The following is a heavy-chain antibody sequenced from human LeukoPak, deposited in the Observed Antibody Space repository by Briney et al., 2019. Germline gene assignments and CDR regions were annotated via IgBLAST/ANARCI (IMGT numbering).Heavy chain of an antibody. J-gene: IGHJ6*04. Sequence: GGSLRLSCAASGFTFSNAWMSWVRQAPGKGLEWVGRIKSKTDGGTTDYAAPVKGRFTISRDDSKNTLYLQMNSLKTEDTAVYYCTTDVKGWELLWFGESPSPDVWGKGTTVTVSS. CDR1: GFTFSNAW. V-gene: IGHV3-15*01. CDR3: TTDVKGWELLWFGESPSPDV. D-gene: IGHD3-10*01. CDR2: IKSKTDGGTT.